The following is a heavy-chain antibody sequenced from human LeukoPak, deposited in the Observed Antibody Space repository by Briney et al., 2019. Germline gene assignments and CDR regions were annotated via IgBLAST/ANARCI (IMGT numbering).Heavy chain of an antibody. D-gene: IGHD6-19*01. CDR1: GYTFTGYY. J-gene: IGHJ4*02. CDR2: INPNSGGT. CDR3: ARDRGSGWFPDDY. V-gene: IGHV1-2*06. Sequence: ASVKVSCKASGYTFTGYYMHWVRQGPGQGLEWMGRINPNSGGTNYAQKFQGRVTMTRDTSISTAYMELSRLRSDGTAVYYCARDRGSGWFPDDYWGQGTLVTVAS.